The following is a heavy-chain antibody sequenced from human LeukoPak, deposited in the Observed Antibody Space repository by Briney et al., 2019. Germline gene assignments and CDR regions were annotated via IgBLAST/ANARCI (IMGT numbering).Heavy chain of an antibody. Sequence: GESLRLSCAASGFNFTNAWVSCVRRAPGKGLEWLGRIKSKADGGTTLHATSVEDRFAISRDDSINTLYLQMNSLKIEDTAVYYCTDPPTSLWGQGILVTVSS. CDR3: TDPPTSL. CDR2: IKSKADGGTT. J-gene: IGHJ4*02. D-gene: IGHD1-1*01. CDR1: GFNFTNAW. V-gene: IGHV3-15*01.